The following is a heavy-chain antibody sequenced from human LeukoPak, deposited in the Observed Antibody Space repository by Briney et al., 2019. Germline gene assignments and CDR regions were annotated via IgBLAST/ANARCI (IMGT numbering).Heavy chain of an antibody. CDR3: ASPANPYYDFWSVRHYGMDV. Sequence: SVKLSCKASGYTFTSYYMHWVRQAPGQGIEWMGRINPNSGGTNYAQKFHGRGTMTRDTSISTAYLELSRLRSDDPAVYYCASPANPYYDFWSVRHYGMDVWGQGTTVTVSS. V-gene: IGHV1-2*06. CDR1: GYTFTSYY. CDR2: INPNSGGT. D-gene: IGHD3-3*01. J-gene: IGHJ6*02.